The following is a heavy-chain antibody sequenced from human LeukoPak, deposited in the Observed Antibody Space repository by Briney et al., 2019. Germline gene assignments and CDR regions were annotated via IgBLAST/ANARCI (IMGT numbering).Heavy chain of an antibody. CDR1: GGTFSSYA. D-gene: IGHD2-2*01. CDR3: ARVPPAAAGYFQH. Sequence: SVKVSCKASGGTFSSYAISWVRQAPGQGLEWMGGIIPIFGTANYAQKFQGRVTITADESTSTAYMELSSLRSEDTAVYYCARVPPAAAGYFQHWGQGTLVTVSS. J-gene: IGHJ1*01. V-gene: IGHV1-69*13. CDR2: IIPIFGTA.